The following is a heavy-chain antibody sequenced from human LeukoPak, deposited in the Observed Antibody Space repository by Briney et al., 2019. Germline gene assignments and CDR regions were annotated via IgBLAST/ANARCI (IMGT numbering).Heavy chain of an antibody. CDR1: RVTFSSYA. Sequence: GGSLRLSCAEPRVTFSSYARCSVCQTPHKGLGSVAVISYDGSTKYYADSVKGRFTISRDNSKSTLYLQMNSLRAEDTAVYYCAKELVPNWSDPWGQGTLATVSS. D-gene: IGHD2-8*02. J-gene: IGHJ5*02. V-gene: IGHV3-30-3*02. CDR2: ISYDGSTK. CDR3: AKELVPNWSDP.